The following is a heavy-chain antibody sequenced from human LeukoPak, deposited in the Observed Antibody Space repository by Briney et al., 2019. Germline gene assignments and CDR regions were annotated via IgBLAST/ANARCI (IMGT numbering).Heavy chain of an antibody. V-gene: IGHV3-7*01. CDR2: IKQDGSEK. D-gene: IGHD3-3*01. Sequence: GGSLRLSCAASGFTFGNYWMTWVRQAPGKGLEWVADIKQDGSEKLYVKSVRGRFTVSRDNAKMSLFLQLNSLRAEDTAVYYCARDNGVVHGVYYMDVWGKGTTVTVS. CDR3: ARDNGVVHGVYYMDV. J-gene: IGHJ6*03. CDR1: GFTFGNYW.